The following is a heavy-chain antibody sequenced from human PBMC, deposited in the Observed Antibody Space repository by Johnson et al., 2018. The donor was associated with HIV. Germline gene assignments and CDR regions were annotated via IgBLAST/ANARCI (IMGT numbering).Heavy chain of an antibody. V-gene: IGHV3-33*06. J-gene: IGHJ3*02. Sequence: QVQLVESGGGVVQPGGSLRLSCAASGFTFSSYGMHWVRQAPGKGLEWVAVIWYDGSNKYYADSVKGRFTISRDNSKNTLYLQMNSLRAEDTAVYYCAKDHVKVVNDAFDIWGQGTMVTVSS. CDR1: GFTFSSYG. CDR2: IWYDGSNK. D-gene: IGHD3-22*01. CDR3: AKDHVKVVNDAFDI.